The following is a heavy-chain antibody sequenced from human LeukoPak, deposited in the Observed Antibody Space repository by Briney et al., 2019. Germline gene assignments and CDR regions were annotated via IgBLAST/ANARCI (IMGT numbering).Heavy chain of an antibody. CDR1: GFTFSSYG. CDR3: AKGTATPDLNDFGY. Sequence: GGSLRLSSAASGFTFSSYGIHWVRQAPGKGLEWVAVDWYDGGNKFYADSVKGRFTISRDNSKNTLYLQMNSLRAEDTAVYYCAKGTATPDLNDFGYWGQGTLVPVSS. J-gene: IGHJ4*02. CDR2: DWYDGGNK. V-gene: IGHV3-33*06. D-gene: IGHD2-2*01.